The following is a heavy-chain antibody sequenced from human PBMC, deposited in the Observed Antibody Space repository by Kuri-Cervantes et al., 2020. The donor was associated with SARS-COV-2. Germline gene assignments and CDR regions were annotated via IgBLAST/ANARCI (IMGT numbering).Heavy chain of an antibody. J-gene: IGHJ3*02. CDR2: ISSSSSYI. D-gene: IGHD4-17*01. CDR1: GFTFSSYS. Sequence: GESLKISCAASGFTFSSYSTNWVRQAPGKGLEWVSSISSSSSYIYYADSVKGRFTISRDNAKNSRYLQMNSLRAEDTAVYYCARVVAVVDYVYYSGDALDIWGQGTMVTVSS. V-gene: IGHV3-21*01. CDR3: ARVVAVVDYVYYSGDALDI.